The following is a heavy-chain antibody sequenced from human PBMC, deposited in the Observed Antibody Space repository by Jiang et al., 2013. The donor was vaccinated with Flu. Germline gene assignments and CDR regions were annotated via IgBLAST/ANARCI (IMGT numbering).Heavy chain of an antibody. CDR2: IKQDGSEK. D-gene: IGHD2-21*02. Sequence: LEWVANIKQDGSEKYYVDSVKGRFTISRDNAKNSLYLQMNSLRAEDTAVYYCARAWGDLRGWYFDLWGRGTLVTVSS. CDR3: ARAWGDLRGWYFDL. V-gene: IGHV3-7*01. J-gene: IGHJ2*01.